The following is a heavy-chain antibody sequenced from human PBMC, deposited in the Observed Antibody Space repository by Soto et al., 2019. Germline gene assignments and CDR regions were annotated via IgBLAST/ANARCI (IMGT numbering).Heavy chain of an antibody. CDR1: GFSLSTTGVG. V-gene: IGHV2-5*01. J-gene: IGHJ4*02. Sequence: ESGPTLVNPTQTLTLTCTFSGFSLSTTGVGVSWIRQPPGKALEWLALIYWHDDKRYSPSLKSRLSITKDTSKNQVVLTMTDMDPVDTATYYCAHRGGATVGLYYFDYWGQGALVTVSS. D-gene: IGHD3-16*01. CDR3: AHRGGATVGLYYFDY. CDR2: IYWHDDK.